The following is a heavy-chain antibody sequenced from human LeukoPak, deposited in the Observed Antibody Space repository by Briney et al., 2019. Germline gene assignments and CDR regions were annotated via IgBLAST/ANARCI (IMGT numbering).Heavy chain of an antibody. CDR1: GGSISSGSYY. Sequence: SQTLSLTCTVSGGSISSGSYYWSWIRQPAGKGLEWIGRIYTSGSTNYNPSLKSRVTISVDTSKNQFSLKLSSVTAADTAVYYCASGYRMDVWGQGTTVTVSS. J-gene: IGHJ6*02. V-gene: IGHV4-61*02. CDR2: IYTSGST. CDR3: ASGYRMDV.